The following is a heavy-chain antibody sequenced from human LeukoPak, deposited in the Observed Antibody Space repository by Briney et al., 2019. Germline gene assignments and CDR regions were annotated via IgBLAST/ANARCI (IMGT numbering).Heavy chain of an antibody. V-gene: IGHV1-8*01. CDR2: MNPNSGNT. D-gene: IGHD2-21*02. Sequence: GASVKVSCKASGYTFTSYDINWVRQATGQGLEWMGWMNPNSGNTGYAQKFQGRVTMTRNTSISTAYMELSSLRSEDTAVYYCARVASRSKAYCGGDCYSMGCWGQGTLVTVSS. CDR1: GYTFTSYD. CDR3: ARVASRSKAYCGGDCYSMGC. J-gene: IGHJ4*02.